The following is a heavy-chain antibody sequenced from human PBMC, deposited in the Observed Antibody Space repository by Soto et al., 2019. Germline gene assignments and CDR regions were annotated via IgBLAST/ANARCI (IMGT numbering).Heavy chain of an antibody. Sequence: QVELVESGGGVVQPGRSLRLSCAASGFRFSSYGMHWVRQAPGKGLEWVALISDDGVNQYYADSVKGRFTISRDNSKNTLFLQVSSLRAEDTAVYYCTKDREDHLVRGWFDPWGQGTLVIVSS. CDR1: GFRFSSYG. J-gene: IGHJ5*02. V-gene: IGHV3-30*18. CDR2: ISDDGVNQ. D-gene: IGHD2-15*01. CDR3: TKDREDHLVRGWFDP.